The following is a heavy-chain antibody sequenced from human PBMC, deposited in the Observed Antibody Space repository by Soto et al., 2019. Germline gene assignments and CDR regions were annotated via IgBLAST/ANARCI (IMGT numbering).Heavy chain of an antibody. CDR1: GFAFSSYG. CDR2: ISYDGSLQ. J-gene: IGHJ4*02. D-gene: IGHD3-10*01. Sequence: QAQLVESGGGVVQPGRSLRLSCAASGFAFSSYGMHWVRQAPGTGLEWVAVISYDGSLQHYADSVKGRFTISRDNSKNIVLLQMSSLRAEDTAVYYWVSDRGYGHASAPYSWGQGTLVSVSS. CDR3: VSDRGYGHASAPYS. V-gene: IGHV3-30*03.